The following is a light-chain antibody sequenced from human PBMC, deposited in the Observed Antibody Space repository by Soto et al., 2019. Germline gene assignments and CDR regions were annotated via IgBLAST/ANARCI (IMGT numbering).Light chain of an antibody. J-gene: IGLJ2*01. Sequence: QSALTQPASVSGSPGQSITISCTGTSSDVGGYNYVSWYQQHPGKAPKLMIYDVSNRPSWVSKRLSGSKSGNTASLTISGLHAEDEAAYYCSSYTSSRTVVFGGASELTV. CDR2: DVS. CDR3: SSYTSSRTVV. V-gene: IGLV2-14*01. CDR1: SSDVGGYNY.